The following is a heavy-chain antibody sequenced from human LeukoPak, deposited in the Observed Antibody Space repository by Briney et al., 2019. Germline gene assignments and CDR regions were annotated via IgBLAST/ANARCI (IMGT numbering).Heavy chain of an antibody. CDR1: GFTFSNFY. CDR2: ISGSGGST. V-gene: IGHV3-23*01. Sequence: PGGSLRLSCAASGFTFSNFYMSWIRQAPGKGLEWVSAISGSGGSTYYADSVKGRFTISRDNSKNTLYLQMNSLRAEDTAVYYCAKGAYSSSWYDYFDYWGQGTLVTVSS. CDR3: AKGAYSSSWYDYFDY. D-gene: IGHD6-13*01. J-gene: IGHJ4*02.